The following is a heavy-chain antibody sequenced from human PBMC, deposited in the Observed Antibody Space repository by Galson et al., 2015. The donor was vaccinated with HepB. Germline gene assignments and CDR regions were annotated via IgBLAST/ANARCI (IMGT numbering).Heavy chain of an antibody. Sequence: MSWIRQAPGKGLEWVSYISSSSSYTNYADSVKGRFTISRDNAKNSLYLQMNSLRAEDTAVYYCARFHYDILTGSLYYFDYWGQGTLVTVSS. CDR3: ARFHYDILTGSLYYFDY. D-gene: IGHD3-9*01. J-gene: IGHJ4*02. V-gene: IGHV3-11*06. CDR2: ISSSSSYT.